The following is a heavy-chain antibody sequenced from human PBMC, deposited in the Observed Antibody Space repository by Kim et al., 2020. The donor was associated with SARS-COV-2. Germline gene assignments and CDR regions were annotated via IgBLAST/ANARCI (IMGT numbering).Heavy chain of an antibody. J-gene: IGHJ6*02. CDR1: GDTWFTSYF. V-gene: IGHV1-46*01. Sequence: ASVKVSCKASGDTWFTSYFVHWVRQAPGQGPQWMGIINPSGDSATYSQNFQGRVTITRDTATNTVYMDLTSLTSEDTALYFCATDHGSGGGMDVWGQGTTVTVSS. CDR2: INPSGDSA. CDR3: ATDHGSGGGMDV. D-gene: IGHD3-10*01.